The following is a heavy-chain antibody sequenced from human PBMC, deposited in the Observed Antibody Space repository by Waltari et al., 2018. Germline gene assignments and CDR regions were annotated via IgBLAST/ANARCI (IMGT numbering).Heavy chain of an antibody. D-gene: IGHD2-2*01. CDR2: ISSSSSYI. J-gene: IGHJ4*02. CDR1: GFTFSSYS. CDR3: ARGGYCSSTSCYAGGLFDY. Sequence: EVQLVESGGGLVKPGGSLRLSCAASGFTFSSYSMNWVRQAPGKGLEWVSSISSSSSYIYYADSVKSRFNNSRDNAKNSLYLQMNSLRAEDTAVYYCARGGYCSSTSCYAGGLFDYWGQGTLVTVSS. V-gene: IGHV3-21*01.